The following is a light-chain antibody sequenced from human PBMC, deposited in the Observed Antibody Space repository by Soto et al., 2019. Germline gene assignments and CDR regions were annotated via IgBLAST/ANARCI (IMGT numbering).Light chain of an antibody. CDR2: DAS. Sequence: EIVMTQSPSTLSVSPWERSTLSCRASQSVSSNLAWYQQKPGQAPRLLIYDASNRATGIPARFSGSGSGTDFTLTISSLEPEDFAVYYCQQRSNWTFGQGTKVDI. CDR3: QQRSNWT. V-gene: IGKV3-11*01. CDR1: QSVSSN. J-gene: IGKJ1*01.